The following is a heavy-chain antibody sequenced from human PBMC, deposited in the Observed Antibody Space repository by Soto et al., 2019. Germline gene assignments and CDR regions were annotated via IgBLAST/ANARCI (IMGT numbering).Heavy chain of an antibody. V-gene: IGHV4-31*11. CDR3: ARDPYYGAPLSMDV. Sequence: SETLSLTCAVSGGSISSGGYYWSWIRQHPGKGLEWIGYIYYSGSTYYNPSLKSRVTISVDTSKNQFSLKLSSVTAADTAVYYCARDPYYGAPLSMDVWGQGTTVS. CDR1: GGSISSGGYY. J-gene: IGHJ6*02. D-gene: IGHD4-17*01. CDR2: IYYSGST.